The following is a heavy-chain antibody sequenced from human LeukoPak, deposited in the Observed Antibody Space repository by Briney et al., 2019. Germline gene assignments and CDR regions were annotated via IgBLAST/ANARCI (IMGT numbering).Heavy chain of an antibody. Sequence: HPGGSLRLSCAASGFTFSSYGMHWVRQAPGKGLEWVAVISYDGSNKYYADSVKGRFTISRDNSKNTLYLQMNSLRAEDTAVYYCARSYCSSTSCSPYYYYYMDVWGKGTTVTVSS. CDR3: ARSYCSSTSCSPYYYYYMDV. V-gene: IGHV3-30*03. CDR2: ISYDGSNK. CDR1: GFTFSSYG. J-gene: IGHJ6*03. D-gene: IGHD2-2*01.